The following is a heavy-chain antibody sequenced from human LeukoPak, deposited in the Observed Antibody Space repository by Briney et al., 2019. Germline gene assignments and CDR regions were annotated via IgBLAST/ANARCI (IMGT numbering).Heavy chain of an antibody. CDR1: GFTFSSYA. CDR3: ARDKVRPVITVTTMVCDY. CDR2: ISYDGSNK. V-gene: IGHV3-30*04. J-gene: IGHJ4*02. Sequence: GGSLRLSCAASGFTFSSYAMHWVRQAPGKGLEWVAVISYDGSNKYYADSVKGRFTISRDNSKNTLYLQMNSLRAEDTAVYYCARDKVRPVITVTTMVCDYWDQGTLVTVSS. D-gene: IGHD4-17*01.